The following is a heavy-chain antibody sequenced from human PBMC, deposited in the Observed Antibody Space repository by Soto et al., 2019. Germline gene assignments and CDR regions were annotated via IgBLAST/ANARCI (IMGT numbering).Heavy chain of an antibody. CDR3: ARVNVPGKFGGFYKWLEP. J-gene: IGHJ5*02. CDR2: IKHSGST. Sequence: GVALEWIGEIKHSGSTNYNPSINSRVTISVDTSKNQFSLKLSSVTAADTAVYYCARVNVPGKFGGFYKWLEPWGQGTLVTV. D-gene: IGHD3-10*01. V-gene: IGHV4-34*01.